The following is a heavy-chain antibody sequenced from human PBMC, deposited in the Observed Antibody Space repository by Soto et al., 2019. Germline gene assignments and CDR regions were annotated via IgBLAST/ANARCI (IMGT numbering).Heavy chain of an antibody. CDR2: ISAYNGNT. D-gene: IGHD5-12*01. Sequence: GASVKVSCKVSGYTFTSYGISWVRQAPGQGLEWMGWISAYNGNTNYAQKLQGRVTMTTDTSTSTAYMELRSLRSDYTAVYYCARDNSGYDYYYYYGMDVWGQGTTVTVSS. J-gene: IGHJ6*02. V-gene: IGHV1-18*04. CDR1: GYTFTSYG. CDR3: ARDNSGYDYYYYYGMDV.